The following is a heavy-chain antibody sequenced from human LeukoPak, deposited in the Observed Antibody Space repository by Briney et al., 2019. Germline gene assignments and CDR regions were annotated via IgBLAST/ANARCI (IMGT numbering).Heavy chain of an antibody. D-gene: IGHD5-12*01. CDR2: VNPNSGNT. J-gene: IGHJ3*01. Sequence: GASVTVSCKASGYTFTSCDINWVRQAPGQGLEWMGWVNPNSGNTGYAQKFQGRVTITRNTSISTAYMELSSLSSDATDVSICARARWLRSKIPLDHWGQGTMVTVSS. CDR3: ARARWLRSKIPLDH. CDR1: GYTFTSCD. V-gene: IGHV1-8*03.